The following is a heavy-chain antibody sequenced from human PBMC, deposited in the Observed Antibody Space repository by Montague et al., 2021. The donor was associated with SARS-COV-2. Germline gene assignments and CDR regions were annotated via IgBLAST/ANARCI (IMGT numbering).Heavy chain of an antibody. V-gene: IGHV4-39*01. J-gene: IGHJ6*02. Sequence: SETLSLTCTVSGGSISSSSYYWGRIRQPPGKGLEWIGSNYYSGSTYYNPSLKSRVTISADTSKNQFSLKLSSVTAADTAVYDCARAFTDWRRDYGLDVWGQGTTVTVSS. CDR2: NYYSGST. D-gene: IGHD3-9*01. CDR1: GGSISSSSYY. CDR3: ARAFTDWRRDYGLDV.